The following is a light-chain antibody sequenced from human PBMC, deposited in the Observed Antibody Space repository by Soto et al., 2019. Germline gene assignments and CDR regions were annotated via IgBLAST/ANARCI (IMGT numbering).Light chain of an antibody. V-gene: IGKV1-5*01. J-gene: IGKJ2*01. CDR1: QFIRNW. Sequence: DIQMTQSPSTLSASVGDRVTITCRASQFIRNWLAWYQQKPGTAPKLLIYDASTLESGVPSRFSGSGSGTEFTLTISRLQPDDFATYYCQQYNGDSGYTFGQGTKVDIK. CDR3: QQYNGDSGYT. CDR2: DAS.